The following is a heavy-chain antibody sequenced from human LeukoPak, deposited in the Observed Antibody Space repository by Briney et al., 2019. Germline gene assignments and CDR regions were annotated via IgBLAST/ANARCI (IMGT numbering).Heavy chain of an antibody. V-gene: IGHV3-23*01. CDR2: ISGSGGTT. CDR3: ARETVGATPAAGFDP. CDR1: GFSFSTYA. D-gene: IGHD1-26*01. J-gene: IGHJ5*02. Sequence: PGGSLRLSCAASGFSFSTYAMTWVRQAPGKGLEWVSGISGSGGTTYYADSVRGRFTVSRDNSKNTLYLQMNSLRAEDTAVYYCARETVGATPAAGFDPWGQGTLVTVSS.